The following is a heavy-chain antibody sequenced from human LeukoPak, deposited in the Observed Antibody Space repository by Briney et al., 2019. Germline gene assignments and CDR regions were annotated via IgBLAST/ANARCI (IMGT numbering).Heavy chain of an antibody. Sequence: QAGGSLRLSCAASGFTFSSYEMNWVRQAPGKGLEWVSYISSSGSTIYYADSAKGRFTISRDNAKNSLYLQMNSLRAEDTAVYYCARDSIAVAGNFDYWGQGTLVTVSS. D-gene: IGHD6-19*01. CDR3: ARDSIAVAGNFDY. V-gene: IGHV3-48*03. J-gene: IGHJ4*02. CDR2: ISSSGSTI. CDR1: GFTFSSYE.